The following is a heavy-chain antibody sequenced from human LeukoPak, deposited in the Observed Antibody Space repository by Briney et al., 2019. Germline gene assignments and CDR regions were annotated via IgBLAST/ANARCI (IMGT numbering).Heavy chain of an antibody. CDR3: ARGYGEIDP. J-gene: IGHJ5*02. Sequence: PGGSLRLSCAASGFTFDDYAMHWVRQAPGKGLEWVANTKQDGSEKYYVDSVKGRFTISRDNAKNSLYLQMNSLRAEDTAVYYCARGYGEIDPWGQGTLVTVSS. CDR2: TKQDGSEK. V-gene: IGHV3-7*01. CDR1: GFTFDDYA. D-gene: IGHD4-17*01.